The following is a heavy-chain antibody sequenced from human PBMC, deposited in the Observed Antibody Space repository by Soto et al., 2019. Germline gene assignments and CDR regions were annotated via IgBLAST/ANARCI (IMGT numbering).Heavy chain of an antibody. CDR3: SGCSGGACHRNYGMDV. CDR2: ISPSTSHI. Sequence: EVHLVESGGGLVKPGGSLRLSCAVSGFTFSSCTMNWVRQAPGKGLEWVSSISPSTSHIYYTDSVKGRFTIPRDNAKNFPLLQMNSLRAEDTAVYFCSGCSGGACHRNYGMDVWGQGNTVSVSS. CDR1: GFTFSSCT. J-gene: IGHJ6*02. D-gene: IGHD2-15*01. V-gene: IGHV3-21*01.